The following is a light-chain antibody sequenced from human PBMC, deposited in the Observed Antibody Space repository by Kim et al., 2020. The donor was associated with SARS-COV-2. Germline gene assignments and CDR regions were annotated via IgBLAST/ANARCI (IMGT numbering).Light chain of an antibody. V-gene: IGLV1-51*01. CDR2: DND. CDR3: GTWDSSLSAGV. CDR1: SFSNGRNY. J-gene: IGLJ3*02. Sequence: GQTVTNSCSGSSFSNGRNYVSWNQQLPGKAHKLLIHDNDERPSGVPDRFSASKSGTSATLGITGLQTGDEADYFCGTWDSSLSAGVFGGGTQLTVL.